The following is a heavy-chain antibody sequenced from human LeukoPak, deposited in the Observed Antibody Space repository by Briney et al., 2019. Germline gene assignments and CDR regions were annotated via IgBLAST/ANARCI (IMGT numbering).Heavy chain of an antibody. J-gene: IGHJ3*02. CDR2: IYYSGST. V-gene: IGHV4-59*01. CDR1: GGSISSYY. D-gene: IGHD4-17*01. CDR3: ARAEADYGDSDAFDI. Sequence: PSETLSLTCTVSGGSISSYYWSWIRQPPGKGLEWIGYIYYSGSTNYNPSLKSRVTISVDTSKNQFSLKLSSVTAADTAVYYCARAEADYGDSDAFDIWGQGTMVTVSS.